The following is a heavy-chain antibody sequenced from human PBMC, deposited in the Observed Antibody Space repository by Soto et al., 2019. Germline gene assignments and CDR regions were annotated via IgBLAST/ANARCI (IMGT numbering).Heavy chain of an antibody. CDR2: INQDGSVI. D-gene: IGHD3-16*01. Sequence: PGGSLRLSCAASGFTFSNYWMSWVRQAPGKGLEWVANINQDGSVIYYVDSVKGRFTISRDNAKNSLFLQMSSLRAEDTAVFSCASLIPFRAAASHGLDVWGQGTTVPVSS. CDR1: GFTFSNYW. V-gene: IGHV3-7*05. CDR3: ASLIPFRAAASHGLDV. J-gene: IGHJ6*02.